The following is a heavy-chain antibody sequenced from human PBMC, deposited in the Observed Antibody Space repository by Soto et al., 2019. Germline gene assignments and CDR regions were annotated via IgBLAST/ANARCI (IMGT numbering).Heavy chain of an antibody. CDR2: IYYSGST. CDR3: ARLDYRGGNY. J-gene: IGHJ4*02. Sequence: QLQLQESGPGLVKPSETMSLTCTVSGGSISRSSYYWGWIRQPPGKGLEWIGSIYYSGSTSYNPSRKSRVTLSVDTSKNQFPLRLSSVTAADTALYYCARLDYRGGNYWGQGTLVTVSS. CDR1: GGSISRSSYY. D-gene: IGHD4-17*01. V-gene: IGHV4-39*01.